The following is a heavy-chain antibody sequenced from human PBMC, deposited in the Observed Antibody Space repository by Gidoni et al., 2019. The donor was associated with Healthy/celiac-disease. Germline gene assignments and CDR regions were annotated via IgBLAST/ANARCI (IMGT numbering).Heavy chain of an antibody. D-gene: IGHD4-17*01. V-gene: IGHV3-30*18. CDR3: AKGASRHDYGDQRDAFDI. CDR1: GFTFSSYG. J-gene: IGHJ3*02. CDR2: ISYDGSNT. Sequence: QVQLVESGGGVVKPGRSLRLSCAASGFTFSSYGMNWVRQAPGKGLGWVAVISYDGSNTYYADSVKGRFTISRDNSKNTLYLQMNSLRAEDTAVYYCAKGASRHDYGDQRDAFDIWGQGTMVTVSS.